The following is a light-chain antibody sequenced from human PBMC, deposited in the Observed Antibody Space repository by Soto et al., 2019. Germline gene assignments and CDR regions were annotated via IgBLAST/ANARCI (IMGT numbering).Light chain of an antibody. Sequence: QSALTQPASVYGSPGRSITISSAGTSSDVGGYTYVSWYQQHPGKAPKLMIYDVSNRPSGVSNRFSGSKSGNTASLTISGLQAEDEADYYCTSYTSSSTPYVFGGGTKVTVL. CDR2: DVS. J-gene: IGLJ1*01. CDR1: SSDVGGYTY. CDR3: TSYTSSSTPYV. V-gene: IGLV2-14*01.